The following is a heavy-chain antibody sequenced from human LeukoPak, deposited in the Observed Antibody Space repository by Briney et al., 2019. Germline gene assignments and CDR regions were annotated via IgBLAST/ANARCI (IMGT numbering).Heavy chain of an antibody. J-gene: IGHJ3*02. D-gene: IGHD3-9*01. CDR1: GFTFSSYW. V-gene: IGHV3-7*03. CDR2: IKQDGSEK. CDR3: ARFTPRYLGAFDI. Sequence: GGSLRLSCAASGFTFSSYWMSWVRQAPGKGLEWVANIKQDGSEKYYVDSVKGRFTISRDNGKNSLYLQMNSLRAEDTAVYYCARFTPRYLGAFDIWGQGTMVTVSS.